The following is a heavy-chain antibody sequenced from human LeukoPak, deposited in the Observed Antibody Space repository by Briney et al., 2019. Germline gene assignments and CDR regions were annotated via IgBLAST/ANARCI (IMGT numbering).Heavy chain of an antibody. CDR2: IVTAGDT. CDR3: GRAGGVAYYAPGAFDI. CDR1: GFIISSYD. Sequence: PAGALILSCAAAGFIISSYDMHWVRQATGEGLELGSAIVTAGDTYYPGYVKGRFTISRENAKNSLYLQMNSLRAGDTAVYYCGRAGGVAYYAPGAFDIWGQGTMVTVSS. V-gene: IGHV3-13*01. D-gene: IGHD2/OR15-2a*01. J-gene: IGHJ3*02.